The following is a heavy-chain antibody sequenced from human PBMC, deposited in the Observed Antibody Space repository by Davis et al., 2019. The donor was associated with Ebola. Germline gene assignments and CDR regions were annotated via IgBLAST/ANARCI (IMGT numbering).Heavy chain of an antibody. CDR1: GFIFSSYW. V-gene: IGHV3-7*01. CDR2: INQDGTQK. Sequence: GGSLRLSCAASGFIFSSYWMSWVRQAPGKGLEWVANINQDGTQKYYVDSVKGRFTISRDNAKNSLYLQMNSLRVEDTAVYYCARSRYDDYWGQGTLVTVSS. D-gene: IGHD3-3*01. J-gene: IGHJ4*02. CDR3: ARSRYDDY.